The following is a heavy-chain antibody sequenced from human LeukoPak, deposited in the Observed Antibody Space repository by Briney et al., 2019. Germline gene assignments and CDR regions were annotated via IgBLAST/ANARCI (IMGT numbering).Heavy chain of an antibody. D-gene: IGHD3-10*01. Sequence: SETLSLTCTVSGGSISSDYWSWIRQSAGKGLEWIRRVHVSRGTSYNPSLKSRVTMSADTSKNQFSLNLSSVTATDTAVYYRVRNGYGSWSTYWGQRALVTVSS. V-gene: IGHV4-4*07. CDR1: GGSISSDY. CDR3: VRNGYGSWSTY. CDR2: VHVSRGT. J-gene: IGHJ4*02.